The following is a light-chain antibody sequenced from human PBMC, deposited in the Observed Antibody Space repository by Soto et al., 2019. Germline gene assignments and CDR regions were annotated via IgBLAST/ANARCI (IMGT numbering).Light chain of an antibody. V-gene: IGLV6-57*04. Sequence: NFMLTQPHSVSESPGKTVTISCTRSSGSIDSNYVQWYQQRPGSVPTTVIYEGNHRPSGVPDRFSGSTDGSSNSASLTISGLQTEDEADYSCQSYDSSTMVFGGGTKVTVL. CDR3: QSYDSSTMV. CDR2: EGN. J-gene: IGLJ2*01. CDR1: SGSIDSNY.